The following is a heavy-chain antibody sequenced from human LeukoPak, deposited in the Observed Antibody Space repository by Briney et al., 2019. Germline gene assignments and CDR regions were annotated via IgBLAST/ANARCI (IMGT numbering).Heavy chain of an antibody. CDR3: MSDPIFQGGVDY. CDR2: IKSNVDGGTA. J-gene: IGHJ4*02. D-gene: IGHD2-21*01. V-gene: IGHV3-15*01. CDR1: GLHFPELR. Sequence: RLSFPLLGLHFPELRMSWVRLSPAARLEWVGGIKSNVDGGTAEYMTSVKGRFTISRDDSKCALYLQLSILKTEKTGIYCCMSDPIFQGGVDYWGRGTLVTVSS.